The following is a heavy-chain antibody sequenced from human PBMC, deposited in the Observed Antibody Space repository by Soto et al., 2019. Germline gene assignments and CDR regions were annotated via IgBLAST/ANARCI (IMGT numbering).Heavy chain of an antibody. D-gene: IGHD6-6*01. CDR2: ISGSGGTT. CDR1: GFTFSNYA. CDR3: AKAAVFSSSARIADYYYYYMDV. J-gene: IGHJ6*03. Sequence: GGSLRLSCAVSGFTFSNYAMNWVRQAPGKGLEWVAAISGSGGTTYSADSVKGRFIISRDNSKSTLYLQMNSLRADDTAVYYCAKAAVFSSSARIADYYYYYMDVWGKGTSVTVSS. V-gene: IGHV3-23*01.